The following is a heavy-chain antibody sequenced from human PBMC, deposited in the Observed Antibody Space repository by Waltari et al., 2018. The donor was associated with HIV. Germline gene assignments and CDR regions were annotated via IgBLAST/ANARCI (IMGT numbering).Heavy chain of an antibody. V-gene: IGHV3-33*01. CDR3: ARENGSSSGHYTGMDV. Sequence: QVQLVESGGGVVQPGRSLRLSCVASGFTFSGFGMHWVRQTPGKGLEGMAVIWYDGRNKLYSDSVKGRFIVSRDNSKNTLYLQMNNLRVEDTAIYYCARENGSSSGHYTGMDVWGQGTTVTVSS. D-gene: IGHD2-2*01. J-gene: IGHJ6*02. CDR1: GFTFSGFG. CDR2: IWYDGRNK.